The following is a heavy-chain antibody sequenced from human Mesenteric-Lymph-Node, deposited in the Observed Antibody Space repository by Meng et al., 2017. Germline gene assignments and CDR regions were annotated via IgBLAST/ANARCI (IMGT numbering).Heavy chain of an antibody. CDR2: INHSGST. J-gene: IGHJ5*02. D-gene: IGHD3-3*01. CDR1: GGSFSGYY. Sequence: QVLLQQWGAGLLKPSETLSLTCAVYGGSFSGYYWSWIRQPPGKGLEWIGEINHSGSTNYNPSLKSRVTISVDTSKNQFSLKLSSVTAADTAVYYCAYHFGAANNWFDPWGQGTLVTVSS. V-gene: IGHV4-34*01. CDR3: AYHFGAANNWFDP.